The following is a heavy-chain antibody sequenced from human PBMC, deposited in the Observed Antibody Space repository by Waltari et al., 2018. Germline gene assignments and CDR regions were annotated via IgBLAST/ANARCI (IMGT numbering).Heavy chain of an antibody. CDR2: TYFRSKWYH. D-gene: IGHD1-26*01. J-gene: IGHJ2*01. V-gene: IGHV6-1*01. CDR1: GDSVSSNTAA. Sequence: QVQLQQSGPGLVKPSQTLSLTCVIAGDSVSSNTAAWNWIRQSPSRGLEWLGRTYFRSKWYHGYAPSVKSRISINPDTSNNQFSLQLNSVTPEDTAVYYCVRGGWEFDLWGRGTLVTVSS. CDR3: VRGGWEFDL.